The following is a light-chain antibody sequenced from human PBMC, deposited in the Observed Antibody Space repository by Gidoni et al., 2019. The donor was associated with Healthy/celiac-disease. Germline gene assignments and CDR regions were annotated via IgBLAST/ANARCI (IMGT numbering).Light chain of an antibody. CDR1: QVISNY. CDR2: AAS. Sequence: DIQMTQSPSSLSASVGDRVPICCRASQVISNYLALFQQKPGKAPKSLISAASSLQSCVASKLIGSGSATNFTLIISSMQPEDFSTYYCRQYNSYTLTCGGGTKVEIK. V-gene: IGKV1-16*02. CDR3: RQYNSYTLT. J-gene: IGKJ4*01.